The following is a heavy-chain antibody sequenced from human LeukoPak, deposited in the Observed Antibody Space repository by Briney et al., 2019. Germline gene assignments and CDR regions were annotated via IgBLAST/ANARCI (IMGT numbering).Heavy chain of an antibody. V-gene: IGHV3-30*03. Sequence: GESLRLSCAASGFTFSSYGMHWVRQAPGKWLEWVSLISSGGTYEYYADSVKGRFTISRDNSKNTLYLQLNSLRAEDTAVYYCARDSTYYYDSGSSGPHYFDNWGQGTLVTVSS. D-gene: IGHD3-10*01. CDR3: ARDSTYYYDSGSSGPHYFDN. CDR2: ISSGGTYE. CDR1: GFTFSSYG. J-gene: IGHJ4*02.